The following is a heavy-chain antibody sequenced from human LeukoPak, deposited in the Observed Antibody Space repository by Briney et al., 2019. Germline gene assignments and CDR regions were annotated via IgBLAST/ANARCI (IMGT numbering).Heavy chain of an antibody. Sequence: GGSLRLSCAASGFTFSRYSMHWVRQAPGKGLVWVSHVNSDGSGTDYADSVKGRFTISRDNAKNTLYLQMNSLRAEDTAVYYCAKLAMVRGVIIDHEGSHWFDPWGQGTPVTVSS. J-gene: IGHJ5*02. CDR1: GFTFSRYS. D-gene: IGHD3-10*01. CDR2: VNSDGSGT. CDR3: AKLAMVRGVIIDHEGSHWFDP. V-gene: IGHV3-74*01.